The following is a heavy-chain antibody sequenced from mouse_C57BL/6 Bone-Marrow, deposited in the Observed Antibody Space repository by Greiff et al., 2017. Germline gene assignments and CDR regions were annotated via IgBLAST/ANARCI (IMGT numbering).Heavy chain of an antibody. CDR2: IWRGGST. CDR3: AKMGNYGSSYPYWYFDV. Sequence: QVQLQQSGPGLVQPSQSLSITCTVSGFSLTSYGVHWVRQSPGKGLEWLGVIWRGGSTDYNAAFMSRLSITKDNSKSQVFFKMNSLQADDTAIYSCAKMGNYGSSYPYWYFDVWGTGTTVTVSS. CDR1: GFSLTSYG. J-gene: IGHJ1*03. V-gene: IGHV2-5*01. D-gene: IGHD1-1*01.